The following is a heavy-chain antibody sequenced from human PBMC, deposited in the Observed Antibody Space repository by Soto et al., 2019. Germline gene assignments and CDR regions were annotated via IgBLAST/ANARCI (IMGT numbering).Heavy chain of an antibody. J-gene: IGHJ6*02. V-gene: IGHV3-15*01. CDR1: GFTFSNAW. D-gene: IGHD6-13*01. Sequence: PGGSLRLSCAASGFTFSNAWMSWVRQAPGKGLEWVGRIKSKTDGGTTDYAAPVKCRFTISRDDSKNTLYLQMNTLKTEDTAVYYCTTDLGPAAAGMDVWGQGTTVTVSS. CDR3: TTDLGPAAAGMDV. CDR2: IKSKTDGGTT.